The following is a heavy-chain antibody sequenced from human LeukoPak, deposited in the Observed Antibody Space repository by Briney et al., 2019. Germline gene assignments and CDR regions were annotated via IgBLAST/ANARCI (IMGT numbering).Heavy chain of an antibody. CDR1: GGSISSGSYY. CDR3: ASAKTDFWSGYYSY. V-gene: IGHV4-61*02. Sequence: PSETLSLTCTVSGGSISSGSYYWSWIRQPAGKGLEWIGRIYTSGSTNYNPSLESRVTISVDTSKNQFSLKLSSVTAADTAVYYCASAKTDFWSGYYSYWGQGTLVTVSS. J-gene: IGHJ4*02. CDR2: IYTSGST. D-gene: IGHD3-3*01.